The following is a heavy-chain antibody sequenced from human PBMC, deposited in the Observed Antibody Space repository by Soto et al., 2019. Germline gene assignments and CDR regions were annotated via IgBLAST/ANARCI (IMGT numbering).Heavy chain of an antibody. V-gene: IGHV3-15*07. J-gene: IGHJ4*02. CDR3: TSRIRTTNDN. D-gene: IGHD1-1*01. Sequence: EVQLVESGGGLVKPGESLRLSCVASGFPFTTVWMNWVRQAPGKGPEWLGRVKTKAEGATTDYAAPAKGRFTILRDDSINTVYLKMTSLRIEDTALYYCTSRIRTTNDNWGQGTLVTVSS. CDR1: GFPFTTVW. CDR2: VKTKAEGATT.